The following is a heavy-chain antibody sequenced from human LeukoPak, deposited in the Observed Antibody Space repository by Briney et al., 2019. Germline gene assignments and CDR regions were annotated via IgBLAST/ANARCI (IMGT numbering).Heavy chain of an antibody. D-gene: IGHD6-19*01. CDR1: GFSFSSYT. Sequence: PGGSLRLSCAASGFSFSSYTMNWDRQAPGKGLEWVSSISSSSSYIYYADSVKGRFTISRDNAKNSLYLQMNSLRAEDTAVYYCARDQTVAYDYWGQGTLVTVSS. J-gene: IGHJ4*02. V-gene: IGHV3-21*01. CDR2: ISSSSSYI. CDR3: ARDQTVAYDY.